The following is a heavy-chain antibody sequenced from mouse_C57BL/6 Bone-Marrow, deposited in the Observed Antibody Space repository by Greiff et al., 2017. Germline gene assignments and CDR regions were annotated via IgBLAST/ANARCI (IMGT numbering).Heavy chain of an antibody. CDR2: IWRGGST. J-gene: IGHJ3*01. Sequence: VHLVESGPGLVQPSQSLSITCTVSGFSLTSYGVHWVRQSPGKGLEWLGVIWRGGSTDYNAAFMSRLSITKDNSKSQVFFKMNSLQADDTAIYYCAKKGNYGPWFAYWGQGTLVTVSA. CDR3: AKKGNYGPWFAY. CDR1: GFSLTSYG. D-gene: IGHD2-1*01. V-gene: IGHV2-5*01.